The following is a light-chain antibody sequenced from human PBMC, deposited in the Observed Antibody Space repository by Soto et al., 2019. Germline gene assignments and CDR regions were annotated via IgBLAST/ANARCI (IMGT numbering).Light chain of an antibody. J-gene: IGKJ4*01. CDR2: GAT. CDR1: QSVSFSY. Sequence: EIVFTQSPGTLSLSPGHRATLSCRASQSVSFSYLAWYQQKAGQAPRLLIYGATSRATGIPDRFSGSESGTDFTLTISRLEPEDCAVYYCQQYGSSPLTFGGGTKVEIK. V-gene: IGKV3-20*01. CDR3: QQYGSSPLT.